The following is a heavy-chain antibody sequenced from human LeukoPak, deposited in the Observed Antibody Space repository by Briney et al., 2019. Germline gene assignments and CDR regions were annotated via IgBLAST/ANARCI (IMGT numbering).Heavy chain of an antibody. CDR3: ARDSYYDSSTSWYYYGMDV. V-gene: IGHV4-59*01. J-gene: IGHJ6*02. Sequence: PSETLSLTCTVSDGSISSYYWSWIRQPPGKGLEWIGCIYYSGSTNYNPSLKSRVTISVDTSKNQFSLKLSSVTAADTAVYYCARDSYYDSSTSWYYYGMDVWGQGTTVTVSS. CDR2: IYYSGST. D-gene: IGHD3-22*01. CDR1: DGSISSYY.